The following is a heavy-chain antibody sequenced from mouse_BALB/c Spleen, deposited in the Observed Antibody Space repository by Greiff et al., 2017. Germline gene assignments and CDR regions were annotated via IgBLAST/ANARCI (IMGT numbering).Heavy chain of an antibody. Sequence: EVQRVESGGGLVQPGGSRKLSCAASGFTFSSFGMHWVRQAPEKGLEWVAYISSGSSTIYYADTVKGRFTISRDNPKNTLFLQMTSLRSEDTAMYYCARSIYYDYDFAYWGQGTLVTVSA. CDR3: ARSIYYDYDFAY. J-gene: IGHJ3*01. D-gene: IGHD2-4*01. V-gene: IGHV5-17*02. CDR2: ISSGSSTI. CDR1: GFTFSSFG.